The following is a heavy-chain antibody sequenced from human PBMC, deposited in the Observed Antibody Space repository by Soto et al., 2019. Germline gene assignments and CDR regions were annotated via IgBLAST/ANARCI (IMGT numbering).Heavy chain of an antibody. CDR1: VGTFSSYS. CDR2: IIPIFGTA. V-gene: IGHV1-69*01. J-gene: IGHJ4*02. CDR3: ARDDGRHSGGIDY. D-gene: IGHD1-26*01. Sequence: QVQLVQSGAEVKKPGSSVKVSCKASVGTFSSYSINWVRQAPGQGLEWMGEIIPIFGTANYAQKFQGRVTITADESTSTAYMELSSLRSEDTAVYYCARDDGRHSGGIDYWGQGTLVTVSS.